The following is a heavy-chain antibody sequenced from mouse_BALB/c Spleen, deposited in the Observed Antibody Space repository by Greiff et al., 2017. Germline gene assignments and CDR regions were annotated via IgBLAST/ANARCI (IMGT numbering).Heavy chain of an antibody. J-gene: IGHJ1*01. Sequence: EVKLVESGPELVKPGASVKISCKASGYTFTDYNMHWVKQSHGKSLEWIGYIYPYNGGTGYNQKFKSKATLTVDNSSSTAYMELRSLTSEDSAVYYCARGDDGYYVWYFDVWGAGTTVTVSS. D-gene: IGHD2-3*01. V-gene: IGHV1S29*02. CDR3: ARGDDGYYVWYFDV. CDR1: GYTFTDYN. CDR2: IYPYNGGT.